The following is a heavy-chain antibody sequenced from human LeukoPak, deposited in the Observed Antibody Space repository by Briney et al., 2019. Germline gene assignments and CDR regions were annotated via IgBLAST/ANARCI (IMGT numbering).Heavy chain of an antibody. J-gene: IGHJ3*02. CDR3: AKDLLQTFFFDSSGYYSDAFGM. D-gene: IGHD3-22*01. Sequence: GGSLRLSCEASGFTFSSYSMSWVRQAPGKGLEWVSSISSSSSYIYYADSVKGRFTISRDNARNSLYLHMNTLRAEDTAVYYCAKDLLQTFFFDSSGYYSDAFGMWGQGTMVTVSP. CDR2: ISSSSSYI. V-gene: IGHV3-21*04. CDR1: GFTFSSYS.